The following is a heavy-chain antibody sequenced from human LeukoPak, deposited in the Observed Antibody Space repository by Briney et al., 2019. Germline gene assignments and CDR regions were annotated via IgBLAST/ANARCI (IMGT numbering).Heavy chain of an antibody. D-gene: IGHD3-3*01. Sequence: GGSLRLSCAASGFTFRSYSMNWVRQAPGKGLEWVSYISSSSRTIYYAGSVKGRFTISRDNAKNSLDLQMNSSRAEDTAVYYCARPITIFGVAISSYYGMDVWGQGTTVTVSS. CDR2: ISSSSRTI. CDR3: ARPITIFGVAISSYYGMDV. V-gene: IGHV3-48*01. J-gene: IGHJ6*02. CDR1: GFTFRSYS.